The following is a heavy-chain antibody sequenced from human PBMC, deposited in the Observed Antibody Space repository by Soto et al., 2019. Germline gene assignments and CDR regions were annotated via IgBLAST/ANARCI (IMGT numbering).Heavy chain of an antibody. CDR3: AARGVSRFLEWPDAFDI. CDR2: IVVGSGNT. D-gene: IGHD3-3*01. V-gene: IGHV1-58*02. J-gene: IGHJ3*02. CDR1: GFTFTSSA. Sequence: LVKVSCKASGFTFTSSAMQWVRQARGQRLEWIGWIVVGSGNTNYAQKFQERVTITRDMSTSTAYMELSSLRSEDTAVYYCAARGVSRFLEWPDAFDIWGQGTMVTVSS.